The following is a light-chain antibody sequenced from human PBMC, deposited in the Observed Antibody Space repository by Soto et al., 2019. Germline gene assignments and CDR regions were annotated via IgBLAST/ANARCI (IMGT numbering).Light chain of an antibody. V-gene: IGKV3-15*01. CDR1: QSVSSS. Sequence: DILMTQSPATLSVSPGERATLSCRASQSVSSSLAWYQQKPGQPPRLLIYGVSTRATGIPARFSGSGSGTEFVLTISSLQSEDFAMYYSQQYNTWPRGTFGQGTKVEIK. CDR3: QQYNTWPRGT. CDR2: GVS. J-gene: IGKJ1*01.